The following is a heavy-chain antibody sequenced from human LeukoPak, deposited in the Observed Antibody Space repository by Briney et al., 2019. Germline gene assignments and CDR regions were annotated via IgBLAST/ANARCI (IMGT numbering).Heavy chain of an antibody. V-gene: IGHV3-23*01. J-gene: IGHJ4*02. D-gene: IGHD3-22*01. CDR2: TSGDEDST. CDR3: AREGGGDSSGLIEYYFDY. CDR1: GLTLKNFA. Sequence: QPGGSLRLSCAASGLTLKNFAVSWVRQAPGKGLEWLAVTSGDEDSTHYADSVRGHFVISTDNSKHTSFLRMNSLRAEDTAVYYCAREGGGDSSGLIEYYFDYWGQGTLVTVSS.